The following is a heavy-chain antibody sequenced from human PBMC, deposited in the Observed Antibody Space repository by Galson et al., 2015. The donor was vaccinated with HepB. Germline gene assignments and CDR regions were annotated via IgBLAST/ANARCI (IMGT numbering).Heavy chain of an antibody. V-gene: IGHV3-23*01. Sequence: SLRLSCAASGFAFDTHAMSWVRQAPGRGLEWISGISGNGDSTFYAESVKGRFNVSRDNSNNMLYLQMNSLRAEDAGLYFCAKGYGLFDYWGQGILVTVSS. J-gene: IGHJ4*02. CDR3: AKGYGLFDY. CDR1: GFAFDTHA. CDR2: ISGNGDST. D-gene: IGHD5-18*01.